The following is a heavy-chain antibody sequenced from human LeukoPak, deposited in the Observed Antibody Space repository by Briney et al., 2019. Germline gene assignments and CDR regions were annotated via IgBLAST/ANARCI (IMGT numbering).Heavy chain of an antibody. CDR3: AWGGIIAAASGYYYYYYMDV. CDR1: GGSFSGYY. D-gene: IGHD6-13*01. CDR2: INHSGST. J-gene: IGHJ6*03. V-gene: IGHV4-34*01. Sequence: SETLSLTCAVYGGSFSGYYWSWIRQPPGKGLEWIGEINHSGSTNYNPSLKSRGTISVDTSKNQFSLKLSSVTAADTAVYYCAWGGIIAAASGYYYYYYMDVWGKGTTVTVSS.